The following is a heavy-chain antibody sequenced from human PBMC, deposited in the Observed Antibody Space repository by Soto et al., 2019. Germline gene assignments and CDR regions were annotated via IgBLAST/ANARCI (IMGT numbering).Heavy chain of an antibody. J-gene: IGHJ5*02. CDR2: IYYSGST. CDR1: GGSISSGDYY. Sequence: QVQLQESGPGLVKPSQTLSLTCTVSGGSISSGDYYWSWIRQHPGKGLEWIGYIYYSGSTYYNPSVKGRVTISIDTAKNQFSLKLSCVTAADTAVYYCARWWSGSRQGFDPWGQGTLVTVSS. CDR3: ARWWSGSRQGFDP. V-gene: IGHV4-31*03. D-gene: IGHD3-3*01.